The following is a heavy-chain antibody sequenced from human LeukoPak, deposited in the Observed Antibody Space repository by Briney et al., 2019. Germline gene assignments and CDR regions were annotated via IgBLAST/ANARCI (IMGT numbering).Heavy chain of an antibody. D-gene: IGHD4-11*01. J-gene: IGHJ3*02. V-gene: IGHV3-30-3*01. CDR3: ARRHDYHPFDI. CDR2: ISYDGSNK. Sequence: PGRSLRLSCAASGFTFSSYAMHWVRQAPGKGLEWVAVISYDGSNKYYADSVKGRFTISRDNSKDTLYLQMNSLRAEDTAVYYCARRHDYHPFDIWGQGTMVTVSS. CDR1: GFTFSSYA.